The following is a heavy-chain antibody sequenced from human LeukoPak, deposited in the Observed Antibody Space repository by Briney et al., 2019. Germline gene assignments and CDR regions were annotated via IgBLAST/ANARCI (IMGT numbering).Heavy chain of an antibody. CDR2: IHYSGST. V-gene: IGHV4-31*03. D-gene: IGHD2-15*01. Sequence: SETLSLTCTVSGGSISSGGLYWSWIRQHPGKGLEWIGYIHYSGSTYYNPSLKSRVTISVDTSKNQFSLKLSSVTAADTAVYYCARDARHCSGGICEAPFDYWGQGTLVTVSS. J-gene: IGHJ4*02. CDR1: GGSISSGGLY. CDR3: ARDARHCSGGICEAPFDY.